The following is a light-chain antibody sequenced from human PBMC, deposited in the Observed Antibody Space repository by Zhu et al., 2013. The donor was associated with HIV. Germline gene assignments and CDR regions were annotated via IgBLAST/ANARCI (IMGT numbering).Light chain of an antibody. Sequence: DIVLTQSPGTLSLSPGEGATLSCRASRSVGNNFLAWYQQKPGQAPRLLISGTSSRATGIPDRFSGSGSGTDFTLSISRLDPEDFAVYYCQQYDSSSLTFGGGTTVEI. CDR1: RSVGNNF. CDR2: GTS. J-gene: IGKJ4*01. CDR3: QQYDSSSLT. V-gene: IGKV3-20*01.